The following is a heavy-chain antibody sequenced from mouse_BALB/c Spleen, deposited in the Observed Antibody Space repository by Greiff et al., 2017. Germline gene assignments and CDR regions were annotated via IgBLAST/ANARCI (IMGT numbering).Heavy chain of an antibody. V-gene: IGHV4-1*02. J-gene: IGHJ4*01. Sequence: EVKVVESGGGLVQPGGSLKLSCAASGFDFSRYWMSWVRQAPGKGLEWIGEINPDSSTINYTPSLKDKFIISRDNAKNTLYLQMSKVRSEDTALYYCARLYYGSSYYAMDYWGQGTSVTVSS. CDR1: GFDFSRYW. CDR2: INPDSSTI. CDR3: ARLYYGSSYYAMDY. D-gene: IGHD1-1*01.